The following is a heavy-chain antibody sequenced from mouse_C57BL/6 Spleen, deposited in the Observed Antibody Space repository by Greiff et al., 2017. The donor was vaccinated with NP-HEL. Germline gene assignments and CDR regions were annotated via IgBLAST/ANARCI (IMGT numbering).Heavy chain of an antibody. CDR2: ISDGGSYT. V-gene: IGHV5-4*01. CDR1: GFTFSSYA. Sequence: DVQLVESGGGLVKPGGSLKLSCAASGFTFSSYAMSWVRQTPEKRLEWVATISDGGSYTYYPDNVKGRFTISRDNAKNNLYLQMSHLKSEDTAMYYCAREDYGSSYYWYFDVWGTGTTVTVSS. D-gene: IGHD1-1*01. J-gene: IGHJ1*03. CDR3: AREDYGSSYYWYFDV.